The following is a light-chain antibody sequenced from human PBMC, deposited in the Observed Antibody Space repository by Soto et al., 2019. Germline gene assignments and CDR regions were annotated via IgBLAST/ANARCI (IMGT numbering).Light chain of an antibody. V-gene: IGKV3-15*01. CDR3: QQYGSSPQDT. CDR1: QSVSTK. J-gene: IGKJ1*01. Sequence: EVVMTQSPATLSVSPVEIVTLSCMASQSVSTKLAWYQQKPGQAPRLLIYGASTRATGIPARFSGSGSGTDFTLTISSLEPEDFAVYYCQQYGSSPQDTVGQGTKVDI. CDR2: GAS.